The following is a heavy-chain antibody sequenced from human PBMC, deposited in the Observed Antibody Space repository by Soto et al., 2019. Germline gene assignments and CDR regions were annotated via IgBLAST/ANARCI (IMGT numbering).Heavy chain of an antibody. V-gene: IGHV1-2*02. D-gene: IGHD3-22*01. Sequence: ASVKVSCKASGYTFTGYYLHWVRQAPGQGLEWMGWINPNSGGTKFAQKFQGRVTMTRDTSISTAYMELSRLSSDDTAVYYCARVRGLYYDSSEDFVYSRQRTLFTLAS. CDR2: INPNSGGT. J-gene: IGHJ4*02. CDR3: ARVRGLYYDSSEDFVY. CDR1: GYTFTGYY.